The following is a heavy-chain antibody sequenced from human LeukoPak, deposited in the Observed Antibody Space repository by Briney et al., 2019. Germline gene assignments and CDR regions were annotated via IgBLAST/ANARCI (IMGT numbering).Heavy chain of an antibody. J-gene: IGHJ3*02. CDR3: ASNRKWADAFDI. D-gene: IGHD1-26*01. CDR1: GGSISSYY. CDR2: IYTSGST. V-gene: IGHV4-4*07. Sequence: SETLSLTCTVSGGSISSYYWSWIRQPAGKGLEWIGRIYTSGSTNYNPSLKSRVTMSVDTSKNQCALKLSSATAADTAVYYCASNRKWADAFDIWGQGTMVSVSS.